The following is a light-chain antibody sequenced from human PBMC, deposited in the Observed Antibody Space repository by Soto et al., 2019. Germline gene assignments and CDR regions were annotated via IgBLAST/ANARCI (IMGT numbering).Light chain of an antibody. CDR2: GAS. CDR3: QQYGSSPPYT. V-gene: IGKV3-20*01. Sequence: EIVLTQSPGTLSLSTGERATLSCRASQSVSSSYLAWYQQKPGQAPRLLIYGASSRSTGIPDRFSGSGSGTDFPLTISSLEPEDFAVYYCQQYGSSPPYTFGQGTKLEIK. J-gene: IGKJ2*01. CDR1: QSVSSSY.